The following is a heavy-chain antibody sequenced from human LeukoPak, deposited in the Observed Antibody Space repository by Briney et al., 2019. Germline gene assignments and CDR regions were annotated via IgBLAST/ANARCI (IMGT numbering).Heavy chain of an antibody. CDR1: GLTFSNSA. CDR2: IIVGSDVI. J-gene: IGHJ4*02. V-gene: IGHV3-23*01. CDR3: AKSHVSTATGTGRYFDY. D-gene: IGHD3-9*01. Sequence: GGCLRLSCAVSGLTFSNSAMSWVRQAPGKGLEWVSAIIVGSDVIYYADSVKGRFAISRDNSKHTVYLQMDSLRAEDTAVYYCAKSHVSTATGTGRYFDYWGQGTLVTVSS.